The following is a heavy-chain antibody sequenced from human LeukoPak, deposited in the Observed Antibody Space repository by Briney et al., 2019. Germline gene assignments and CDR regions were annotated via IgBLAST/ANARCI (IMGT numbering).Heavy chain of an antibody. D-gene: IGHD3-10*02. V-gene: IGHV3-21*01. CDR2: ISSTRTYI. CDR3: AELGITMIGGV. Sequence: GGSLRFSCAASEFTFSSYSMNWVRQAPGKGLEWVSSISSTRTYIYYADSVKGRFTISRDNAKNSLYLQMNSLRAEDTAVYYCAELGITMIGGVWGKGTTVTISS. J-gene: IGHJ6*04. CDR1: EFTFSSYS.